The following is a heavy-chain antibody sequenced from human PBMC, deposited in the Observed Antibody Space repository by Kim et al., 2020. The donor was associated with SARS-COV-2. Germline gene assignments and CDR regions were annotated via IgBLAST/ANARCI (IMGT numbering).Heavy chain of an antibody. Sequence: SETLSLTCAVYGGSFSGYYWSWIRQPPGKGLEWIGEINHSGSTNYNPSLKSRVTISVDTSKNQFSLKLSSVTAADTAVYYCARGRFLYYYGSGSYCQYYFDYWGQGTLVTVSS. CDR1: GGSFSGYY. J-gene: IGHJ4*02. V-gene: IGHV4-34*01. CDR2: INHSGST. D-gene: IGHD3-10*01. CDR3: ARGRFLYYYGSGSYCQYYFDY.